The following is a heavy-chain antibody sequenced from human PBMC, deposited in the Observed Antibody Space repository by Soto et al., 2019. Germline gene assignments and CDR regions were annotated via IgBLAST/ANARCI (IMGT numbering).Heavy chain of an antibody. J-gene: IGHJ2*01. CDR1: GFTFSSYA. V-gene: IGHV3-30-3*01. CDR2: ISYVGSNK. CDR3: ARDATQYCSSTSCYGDWYFDL. Sequence: QVQLVESGGGVVQPGRSLRLSCAASGFTFSSYAMHWVRQAPGKGLEWVAVISYVGSNKYDTDSVKGRFTISRDNSKNSLYLQMNSLRAEDTAVYYCARDATQYCSSTSCYGDWYFDLWGRGTLVTVSS. D-gene: IGHD2-2*01.